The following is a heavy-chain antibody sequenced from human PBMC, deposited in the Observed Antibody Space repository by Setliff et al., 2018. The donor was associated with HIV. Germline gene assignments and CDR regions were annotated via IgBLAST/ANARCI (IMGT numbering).Heavy chain of an antibody. CDR3: ARGRPIAARYYFDY. V-gene: IGHV1-8*01. Sequence: ASVKVSCKASGNTFTSYDINWVRQATGQGLEWMGWMNPNSGNTGYAQKFQGRVTMTRNTSISTAYMELSSLRSEDTAVYYCARGRPIAARYYFDYWGQGTLVTVSS. J-gene: IGHJ4*02. CDR1: GNTFTSYD. D-gene: IGHD6-13*01. CDR2: MNPNSGNT.